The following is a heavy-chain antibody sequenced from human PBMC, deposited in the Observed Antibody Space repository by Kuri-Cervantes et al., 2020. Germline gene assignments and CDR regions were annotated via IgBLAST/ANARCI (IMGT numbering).Heavy chain of an antibody. D-gene: IGHD5-12*01. CDR2: IYYIGGT. V-gene: IGHV4-61*01. J-gene: IGHJ4*02. CDR3: ARGYSGYDRVFDY. Sequence: SETLSLTCAVSGGSVSSGTYYWSWIRQPPGKGLEWIGYIYYIGGTNYNPSLKSRVTISVDTSKNQFSLKLSSVTAADTAVYYCARGYSGYDRVFDYWGQGTLVTVSS. CDR1: GGSVSSGTYY.